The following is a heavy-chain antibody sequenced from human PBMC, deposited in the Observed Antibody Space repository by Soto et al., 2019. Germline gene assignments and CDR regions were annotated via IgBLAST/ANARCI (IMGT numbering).Heavy chain of an antibody. J-gene: IGHJ4*02. Sequence: QVQLQESGPGLVKPSQTLSLTCTVSGGSISSGGYYWSWIRQHPGKGLEWIGYIYYSGSTYYNPSLKSRVTISVDTSKNQFSLKLSSVTAADTAVYYCARVDCSSISCYSDWSPVYYFDYWGQGTLVTVSS. CDR1: GGSISSGGYY. CDR2: IYYSGST. CDR3: ARVDCSSISCYSDWSPVYYFDY. V-gene: IGHV4-31*03. D-gene: IGHD2-2*01.